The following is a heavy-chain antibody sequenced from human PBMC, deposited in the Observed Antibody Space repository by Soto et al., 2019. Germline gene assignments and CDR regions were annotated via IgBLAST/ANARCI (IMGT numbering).Heavy chain of an antibody. Sequence: SETLSLTCTVSGGSVSSGSYYWIWIRQPPGKGLEWIGYIYYSGSTNYNPSLKSRVTISVDTSKNQFSLKLSSVTAADTAVYYCARSVDPWGQGNLVTVSS. CDR1: GGSVSSGSYY. V-gene: IGHV4-61*01. CDR3: ARSVDP. J-gene: IGHJ5*02. CDR2: IYYSGST.